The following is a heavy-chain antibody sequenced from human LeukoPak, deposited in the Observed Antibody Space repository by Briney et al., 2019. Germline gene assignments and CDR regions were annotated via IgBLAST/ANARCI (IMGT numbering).Heavy chain of an antibody. CDR2: ISYDGSNK. J-gene: IGHJ4*02. CDR3: ARASGTDY. CDR1: GFTFSSYA. V-gene: IGHV3-30-3*01. D-gene: IGHD3-10*01. Sequence: GGSLRLSCAASGFTFSSYAMHWVCQAPGKGLEWVAVISYDGSNKYYADSVKGRFTISRDNSKNTLYLQMNSLRAEDTAVYYCARASGTDYWGQGTLVTVSS.